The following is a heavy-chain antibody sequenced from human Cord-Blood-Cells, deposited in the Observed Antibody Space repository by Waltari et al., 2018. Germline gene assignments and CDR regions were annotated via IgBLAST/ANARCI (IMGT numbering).Heavy chain of an antibody. V-gene: IGHV3-48*03. D-gene: IGHD4-4*01. CDR3: ARDLVTTVDY. CDR1: GFTFSSYE. Sequence: EVQLVESGGGLVQPGGSLRRSCAASGFTFSSYERNWVRQAPGKGLEWVSYISSSGSTIYYADSVKGRFTISRDNAKNSLYLQMNSLRAEDTAVYYCARDLVTTVDYWAREPWSPSPQ. J-gene: IGHJ4*02. CDR2: ISSSGSTI.